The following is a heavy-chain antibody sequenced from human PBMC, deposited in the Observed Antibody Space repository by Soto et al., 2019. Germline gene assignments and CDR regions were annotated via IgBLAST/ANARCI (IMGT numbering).Heavy chain of an antibody. Sequence: SETLSLTCAVSGGSISSSNWWSWVRQPPGKGLEWIGEIYHSGSTNYNPSLRSRVTISVDKSKNQFSLKLSSVTAADTAVYYCARLPIAVAPIDYWGQGTLVTDSS. J-gene: IGHJ4*02. CDR1: GGSISSSNW. CDR3: ARLPIAVAPIDY. D-gene: IGHD6-19*01. CDR2: IYHSGST. V-gene: IGHV4-4*02.